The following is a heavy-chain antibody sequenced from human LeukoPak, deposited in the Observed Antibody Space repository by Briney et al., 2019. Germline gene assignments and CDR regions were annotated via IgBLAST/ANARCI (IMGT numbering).Heavy chain of an antibody. Sequence: GGSLRLSCAASGFTFSNYALNWVRQAPGKGLEWVSVIYSGGSTYYADSVKGRFTISRDNSKNTLYLQMNSLRAEDTAVYYCARAKRYYYYGMDVWGQGTTVTVSS. J-gene: IGHJ6*02. V-gene: IGHV3-66*01. CDR1: GFTFSNYA. CDR3: ARAKRYYYYGMDV. CDR2: IYSGGST.